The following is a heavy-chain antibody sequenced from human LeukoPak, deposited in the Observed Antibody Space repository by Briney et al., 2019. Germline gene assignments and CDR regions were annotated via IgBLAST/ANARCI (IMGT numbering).Heavy chain of an antibody. CDR2: VYYRRRS. CDR1: GDSISKSNFY. CDR3: AKRRSGSSEFDP. V-gene: IGHV4-39*01. Sequence: SETLSLTCTVSGDSISKSNFYWGWIRQPPGKGLEWIGSVYYRRRSDQNPSLKSRVTISVDTSKNQFSLLLTSVTAADTAVYYCAKRRSGSSEFDPWGQGTLVTVSS. D-gene: IGHD6-25*01. J-gene: IGHJ5*02.